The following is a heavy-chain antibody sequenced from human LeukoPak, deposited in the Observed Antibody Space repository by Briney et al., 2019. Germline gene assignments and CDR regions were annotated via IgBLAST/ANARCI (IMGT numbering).Heavy chain of an antibody. CDR1: GYTFTSYA. D-gene: IGHD3-22*01. J-gene: IGHJ5*02. Sequence: ASVKVSCTASGYTFTSYAMDWVRQAPGQGLEWMGWINTNTGNPTYAQGFTGRFVFSLDTSVSTAYLQISSLKAEDTAVYYCARDYYDSSGRNWFDPWGQGTLVTVSS. CDR3: ARDYYDSSGRNWFDP. CDR2: INTNTGNP. V-gene: IGHV7-4-1*02.